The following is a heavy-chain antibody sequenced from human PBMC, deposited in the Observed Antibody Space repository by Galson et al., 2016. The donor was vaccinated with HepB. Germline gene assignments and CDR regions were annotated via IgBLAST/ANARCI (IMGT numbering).Heavy chain of an antibody. V-gene: IGHV1-3*04. CDR2: INTGNGNT. J-gene: IGHJ4*02. CDR1: GYTLTNNA. Sequence: SVKVSCKASGYTLTNNAIHWLRQAPGQRLEWLGWINTGNGNTKYSMRFPDTFTITRDTSANTAYMELRGLTSEDTAIYYCARGPRWLQFTSFDHWGQGTLVTVSS. CDR3: ARGPRWLQFTSFDH. D-gene: IGHD5-24*01.